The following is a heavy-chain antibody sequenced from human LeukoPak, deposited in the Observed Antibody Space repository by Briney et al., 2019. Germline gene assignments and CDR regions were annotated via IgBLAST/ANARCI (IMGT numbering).Heavy chain of an antibody. V-gene: IGHV4-38-2*02. D-gene: IGHD2-15*01. CDR3: ARDVVVAAREDWFDP. CDR2: IYHSGST. CDR1: GYSISSGYY. J-gene: IGHJ5*02. Sequence: SETLSLTCTVSGYSISSGYYWGWIRQPPGKGLEWIGSIYHSGSTYYNPSLKSRVTISVDTSKNQFSLKLSSVTGADTAVYYCARDVVVAAREDWFDPWGQGTLVTVSS.